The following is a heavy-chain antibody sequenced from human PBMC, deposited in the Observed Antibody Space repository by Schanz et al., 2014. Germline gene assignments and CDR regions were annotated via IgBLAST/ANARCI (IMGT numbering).Heavy chain of an antibody. Sequence: EVQLVESGGGLVQPGGSLRLSCAASGFTFSSYSMNWVRQAPGKGLEWVSYISSASSTINYADSVKGRFTISRDNSKSTLYVEMNSLRVEDTAVYFCVSQTGSTNYWGQGTLVTVSS. J-gene: IGHJ4*02. CDR2: ISSASSTI. CDR3: VSQTGSTNY. CDR1: GFTFSSYS. V-gene: IGHV3-48*01. D-gene: IGHD6-13*01.